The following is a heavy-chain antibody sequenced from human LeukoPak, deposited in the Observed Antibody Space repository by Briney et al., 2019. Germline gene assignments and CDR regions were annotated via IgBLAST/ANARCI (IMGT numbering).Heavy chain of an antibody. CDR1: GYTFTRHY. Sequence: GASVKVSCKASGYTFTRHYMHWVRQAPGQGLEWMGGIIPIFGTANYAQKFQGRVTITADESTSTAYMELSSLRSEDTAVYYCARTRRYCSGGSCYKNWFDPWGQGTLVTVSS. CDR2: IIPIFGTA. V-gene: IGHV1-69*13. J-gene: IGHJ5*02. CDR3: ARTRRYCSGGSCYKNWFDP. D-gene: IGHD2-15*01.